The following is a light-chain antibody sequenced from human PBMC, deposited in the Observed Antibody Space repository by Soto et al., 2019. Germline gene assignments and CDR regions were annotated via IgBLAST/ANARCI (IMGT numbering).Light chain of an antibody. CDR2: EVS. V-gene: IGKV2D-29*01. Sequence: EMLMSQAPVSVSVTPLRPACISCKSIQILLHSDGKTYLYWYLQKPGQPPQLLIYEVSNRFSGVPDRFSGSGSGTDFTLKISRVEAADVGVYYCMHSTQFPITFGQGTRLEI. CDR3: MHSTQFPIT. CDR1: QILLHSDGKTY. J-gene: IGKJ5*01.